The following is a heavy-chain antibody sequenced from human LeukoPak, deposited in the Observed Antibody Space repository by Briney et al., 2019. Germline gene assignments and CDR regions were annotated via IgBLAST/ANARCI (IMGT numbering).Heavy chain of an antibody. V-gene: IGHV4-39*07. CDR2: IYYSGST. CDR1: GGSISSSSYY. CDR3: ARAPRYSSGWSDY. D-gene: IGHD6-19*01. J-gene: IGHJ4*02. Sequence: PSGTLSLTCTVSGGSISSSSYYWGWIRQPPGKGLEWIGSIYYSGSTYYNPSLKSRVTISVDTSKNQFSLKLSSVTAADTAVYYCARAPRYSSGWSDYWGQGTLVTVSS.